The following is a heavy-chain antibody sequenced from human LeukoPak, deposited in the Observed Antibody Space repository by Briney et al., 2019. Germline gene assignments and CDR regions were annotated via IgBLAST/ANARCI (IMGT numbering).Heavy chain of an antibody. V-gene: IGHV6-1*01. CDR3: AREGSRDSSSWYWFDP. J-gene: IGHJ5*02. CDR2: TYYRSKWYN. Sequence: SQTLSLTCAISGDSVSSNSAAWNWIRQSPSRGLEWLGRTYYRSKWYNDYAVSVKSRITINSDTSKNQFSLQLNSVTPEDTAVYYCAREGSRDSSSWYWFDPWGQGTLVTVPS. CDR1: GDSVSSNSAA. D-gene: IGHD6-13*01.